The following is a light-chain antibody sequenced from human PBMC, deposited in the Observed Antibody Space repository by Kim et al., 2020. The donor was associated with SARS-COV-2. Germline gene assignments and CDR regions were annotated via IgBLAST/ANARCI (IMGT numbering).Light chain of an antibody. CDR1: NTGSRR. V-gene: IGLV3-21*04. CDR3: QVWDSSGAHLVV. J-gene: IGLJ2*01. Sequence: PGKTARMPCGGNNTGSRRVHLYQRKPGQSSVLVIYYDSDRPSRIPERFSGSNSGNTATLTISRVEAGDEANYYCQVWDSSGAHLVVFGGGTQLTDL. CDR2: YDS.